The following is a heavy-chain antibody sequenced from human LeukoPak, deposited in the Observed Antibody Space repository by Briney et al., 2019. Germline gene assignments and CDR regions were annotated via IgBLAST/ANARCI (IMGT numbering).Heavy chain of an antibody. J-gene: IGHJ6*02. CDR2: INPSGGST. CDR1: GYTFTGYY. D-gene: IGHD5-18*01. Sequence: ASVKVSCKASGYTFTGYYMHWVRQAPGQGLEWMGIINPSGGSTSYAQKFQGRVTMTRDTSTSTVYMELSSLRSEDTAVYYCARHSGYSYGEWPSYGMDVWGQGTTVTVSS. CDR3: ARHSGYSYGEWPSYGMDV. V-gene: IGHV1-46*01.